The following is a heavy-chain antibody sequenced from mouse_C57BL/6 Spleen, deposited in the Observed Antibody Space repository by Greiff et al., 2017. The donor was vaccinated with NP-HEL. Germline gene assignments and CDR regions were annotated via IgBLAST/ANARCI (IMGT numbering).Heavy chain of an antibody. V-gene: IGHV1-18*01. CDR1: GYTFTDYN. D-gene: IGHD2-3*01. CDR3: ARRMGTVWYFDV. J-gene: IGHJ1*03. Sequence: EVQLQQSGPELVKPGASVKIPCKASGYTFTDYNMDWVKQSHGKSLEWIGDINPNNGGTIYNQKFKGKATLTVDKSSSTAYMELRSLTSEDTAVYYCARRMGTVWYFDVWGTGTTVTVSS. CDR2: INPNNGGT.